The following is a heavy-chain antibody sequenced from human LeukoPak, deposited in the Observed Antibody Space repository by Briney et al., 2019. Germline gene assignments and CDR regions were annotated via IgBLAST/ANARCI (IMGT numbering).Heavy chain of an antibody. CDR1: GYSFTSYW. D-gene: IGHD3-10*01. CDR3: ATRGGGQMVRGIPDAFDI. V-gene: IGHV5-51*01. CDR2: IYPGDSDT. J-gene: IGHJ3*02. Sequence: GESLKISCKGSGYSFTSYWIGWVRQMPGKGLEWMGIIYPGDSDTRYSPSFQGQVTISADKSISTAYLQWSSLKASDTAMYYCATRGGGQMVRGIPDAFDIWAKGQWSPSLQ.